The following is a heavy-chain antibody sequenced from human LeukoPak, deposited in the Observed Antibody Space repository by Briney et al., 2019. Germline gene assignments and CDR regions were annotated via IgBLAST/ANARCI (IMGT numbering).Heavy chain of an antibody. Sequence: PSETLSLTCAVYDGSFSGYYWSWIRQPPGKGLEWIGEINHSGSTNYNPSLKSRVTISVDTSKNQFSLKLSSVTAADTAVYYCARVPLYYYGSGSYLGFFDYWGQGTLVTVSS. CDR2: INHSGST. D-gene: IGHD3-10*01. CDR3: ARVPLYYYGSGSYLGFFDY. V-gene: IGHV4-34*01. CDR1: DGSFSGYY. J-gene: IGHJ4*02.